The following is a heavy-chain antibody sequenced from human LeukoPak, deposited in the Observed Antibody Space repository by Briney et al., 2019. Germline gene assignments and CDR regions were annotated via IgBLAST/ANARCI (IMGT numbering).Heavy chain of an antibody. CDR1: GFTFSSYS. Sequence: PGRSLRLSCAASGFTFSSYSMHWVRQAPGKGLEWVGVISYDGHNKYYADYVQGRSTISRDNSKNTVYLQMNSLRPDDTAVYYCAREGGRPWGQGTMVTVSS. V-gene: IGHV3-30*04. CDR2: ISYDGHNK. J-gene: IGHJ3*01. D-gene: IGHD3-16*01. CDR3: AREGGRP.